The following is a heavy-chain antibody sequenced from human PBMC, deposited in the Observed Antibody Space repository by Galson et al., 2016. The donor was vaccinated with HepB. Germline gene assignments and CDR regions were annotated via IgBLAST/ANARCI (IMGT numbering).Heavy chain of an antibody. J-gene: IGHJ5*02. CDR1: GDSIIPYS. CDR3: VKDSGIGFFAS. Sequence: SETLSLTCTVSGDSIIPYSWGWLRQPPGKALEWIGYIHYTGATDYHPSLSSRVAISRVPSSAHSFTSQFSLRLTSVTAADTAVYYCVKDSGIGFFASWGRGVLVTVSS. V-gene: IGHV4-59*12. D-gene: IGHD2-21*01. CDR2: IHYTGAT.